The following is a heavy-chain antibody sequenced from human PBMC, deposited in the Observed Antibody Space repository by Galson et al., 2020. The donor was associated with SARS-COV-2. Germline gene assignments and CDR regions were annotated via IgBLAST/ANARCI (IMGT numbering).Heavy chain of an antibody. V-gene: IGHV3-74*01. J-gene: IGHJ3*02. CDR1: GFTFSSYW. Sequence: GGSLRLSCAASGFTFSSYWMHWVRQAPGKGLVWVSRINSDGINTSYADSVTGRFTISRDNAKNTLYLQMNSLRAEDTAVYYCARDSNTWFGELLFGDAFDIWGQGTMVTVSS. CDR2: INSDGINT. D-gene: IGHD3-10*01. CDR3: ARDSNTWFGELLFGDAFDI.